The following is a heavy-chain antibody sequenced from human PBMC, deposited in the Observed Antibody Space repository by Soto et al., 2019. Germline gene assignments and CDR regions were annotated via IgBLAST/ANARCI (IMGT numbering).Heavy chain of an antibody. D-gene: IGHD2-15*01. CDR3: SRVDPAETTPFDP. J-gene: IGHJ5*02. CDR2: INAGNGNT. V-gene: IGHV1-3*01. Sequence: ASVKVSFKASGYTFTSYAMHWVRQAPGQRLEWMGWINAGNGNTKYSQKFQGRVTITRDTSASTAYMELSSLRSEDTAVYYCSRVDPAETTPFDPLGQGTLVTVSS. CDR1: GYTFTSYA.